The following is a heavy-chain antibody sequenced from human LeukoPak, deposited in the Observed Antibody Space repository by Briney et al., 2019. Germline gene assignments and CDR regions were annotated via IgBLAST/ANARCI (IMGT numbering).Heavy chain of an antibody. CDR1: GYTFTSYG. CDR3: ASGGSPKSVWFDP. Sequence: ASVKVSCKASGYTFTSYGISWVRQAPGQGLKWKGWISAYNGNTNYAQKLQGRVTMPTDTSTSTAYMELRSLRSEDTAVYYCASGGSPKSVWFDPWGQGTLVTVSS. D-gene: IGHD1-26*01. CDR2: ISAYNGNT. J-gene: IGHJ5*02. V-gene: IGHV1-18*01.